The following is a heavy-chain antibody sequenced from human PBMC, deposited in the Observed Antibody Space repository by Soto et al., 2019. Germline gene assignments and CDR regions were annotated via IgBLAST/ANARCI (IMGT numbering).Heavy chain of an antibody. Sequence: EVQLLESGGDLVQPGGSLRLSCAGSGFTFSSQAMSWVRQAPGKGLEWVSGISGSGATTYYAEPVKGGFTISRDNSKNTLYLQMNSLRAADTAVYYCAKRAYYDLAGMDVWGQGTTVTVSS. CDR1: GFTFSSQA. D-gene: IGHD1-26*01. CDR2: ISGSGATT. V-gene: IGHV3-23*01. CDR3: AKRAYYDLAGMDV. J-gene: IGHJ6*02.